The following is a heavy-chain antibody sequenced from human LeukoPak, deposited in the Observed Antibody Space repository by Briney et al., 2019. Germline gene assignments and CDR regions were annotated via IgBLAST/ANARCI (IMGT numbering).Heavy chain of an antibody. CDR1: GYTFTGYF. J-gene: IGHJ4*02. Sequence: ASVKVSCKASGYTFTGYFLHWVRQATGQGPEWMRWINPNSADTNYAQEFQDRVSMTRDTSISTAYMELGRLRSDDTAVYYCARLKGSGSYTNFDFWGQGTLVTVSS. V-gene: IGHV1-2*02. D-gene: IGHD1-26*01. CDR3: ARLKGSGSYTNFDF. CDR2: INPNSADT.